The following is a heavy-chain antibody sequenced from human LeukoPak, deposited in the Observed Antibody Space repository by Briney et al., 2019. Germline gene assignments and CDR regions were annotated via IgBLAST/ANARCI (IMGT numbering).Heavy chain of an antibody. CDR1: GFTFSNYA. D-gene: IGHD3-10*01. CDR2: ISYDGSTK. CDR3: AKDLHYYGPGSSPQY. Sequence: GRSLRLSCEASGFTFSNYAMHWVRRAPGKGLEWAALISYDGSTKHYADSVKGRFTISRDNSKNTLSLQINSLRSEDTAVYYCAKDLHYYGPGSSPQYWGQGTLVTVSS. J-gene: IGHJ4*02. V-gene: IGHV3-30*18.